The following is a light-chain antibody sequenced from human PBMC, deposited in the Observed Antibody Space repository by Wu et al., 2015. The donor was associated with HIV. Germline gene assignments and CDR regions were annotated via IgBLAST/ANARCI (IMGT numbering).Light chain of an antibody. CDR1: QGISSY. V-gene: IGKV1-9*01. Sequence: QLTQSPSSLSASVGDRVTITCRSSQGISSYLAWYQQKPGKAPKLLIYAASALQSGVPSRFSGSGSGTDFTPTISSLQPEDFATYYCQQLNSYPFTFGGGTKVEIK. CDR3: QQLNSYPFT. CDR2: AAS. J-gene: IGKJ4*01.